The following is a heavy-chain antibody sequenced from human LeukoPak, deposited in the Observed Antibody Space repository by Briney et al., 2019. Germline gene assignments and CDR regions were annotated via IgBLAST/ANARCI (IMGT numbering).Heavy chain of an antibody. Sequence: GGSLRLSCVGSGFTFSSYRMHWARQAPGKGLEWVSSFSSGRSYLYYADSVKGRFTMSRDNSKNSLFLQMNSLRAEDTAVYYCVRDLDTVTTAFFVYWGQGTLVTVSS. CDR1: GFTFSSYR. D-gene: IGHD4-11*01. J-gene: IGHJ4*02. CDR3: VRDLDTVTTAFFVY. CDR2: FSSGRSYL. V-gene: IGHV3-21*01.